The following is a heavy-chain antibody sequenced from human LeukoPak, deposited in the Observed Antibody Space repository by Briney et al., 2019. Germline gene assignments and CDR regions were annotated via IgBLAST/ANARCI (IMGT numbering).Heavy chain of an antibody. Sequence: ASVKVSCKASGYTFTSYYMHWVRQAPGQGLEWMGWINPNSGGTNYAQRFQGRVTMTRDTPISTAYMELSRLRSDDTAVYYCARVFRPYYYYMDVWGKGTTVTISS. J-gene: IGHJ6*03. CDR1: GYTFTSYY. CDR3: ARVFRPYYYYMDV. V-gene: IGHV1-2*02. CDR2: INPNSGGT.